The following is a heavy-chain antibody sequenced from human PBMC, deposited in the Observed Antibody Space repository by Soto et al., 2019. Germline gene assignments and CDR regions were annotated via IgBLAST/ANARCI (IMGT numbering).Heavy chain of an antibody. CDR1: GFTFSSYG. Sequence: GSLRLSCAASGFTFSSYGMNWVRQAPGKGLEWVSYISSSSSMIYYADSVKGRFTISRDNAKNSLYLQMNSLRDEDTAVFYCARDGRDCADGVCYFHHWGQGTLVTVSS. CDR2: ISSSSSMI. CDR3: ARDGRDCADGVCYFHH. V-gene: IGHV3-48*02. D-gene: IGHD2-8*01. J-gene: IGHJ1*01.